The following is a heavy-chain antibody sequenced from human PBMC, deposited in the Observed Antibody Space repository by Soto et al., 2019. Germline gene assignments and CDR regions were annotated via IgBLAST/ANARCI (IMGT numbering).Heavy chain of an antibody. J-gene: IGHJ6*02. V-gene: IGHV3-30-3*01. CDR3: ARDNYDFWSGLSYSYYYGMDV. CDR2: ISYDGSNK. Sequence: PGGSLRLSCAASGFTFSSYAMHWVRQAPGKGLEWVAVISYDGSNKYYADSVKGRFTISRDNSKNTLYLQMNSLRAEDTAVYYCARDNYDFWSGLSYSYYYGMDVWGQGTTVTVS. CDR1: GFTFSSYA. D-gene: IGHD3-3*01.